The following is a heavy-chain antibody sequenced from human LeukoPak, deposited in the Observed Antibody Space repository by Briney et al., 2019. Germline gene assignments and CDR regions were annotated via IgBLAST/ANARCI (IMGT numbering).Heavy chain of an antibody. V-gene: IGHV3-23*01. CDR3: TKEPNGDYVGAFDP. J-gene: IGHJ5*02. Sequence: GGSLRLSCAASGFTFSSFAMTWVRQAPGKGLEWVSSITGNHGPTYNTDSVKGRFTISRDNSQNTLYLQMNSLRAEDTAVYYCTKEPNGDYVGAFDPWGQGTLVTVSS. D-gene: IGHD4-17*01. CDR1: GFTFSSFA. CDR2: ITGNHGPT.